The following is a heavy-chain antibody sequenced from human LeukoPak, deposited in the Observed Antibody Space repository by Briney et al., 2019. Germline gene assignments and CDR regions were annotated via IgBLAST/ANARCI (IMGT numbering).Heavy chain of an antibody. CDR1: GFTFSSYS. CDR3: ARVLYYDSSGSFGY. Sequence: GGSLRLSCAASGFTFSSYSMNWVRQAPGKGLEWVSYISSSSSTIYYADSVKGRFTISRDSAKNSLYLQMNSLRAEDTAVYYCARVLYYDSSGSFGYWGQGTLVTVSS. J-gene: IGHJ4*02. V-gene: IGHV3-48*01. D-gene: IGHD3-22*01. CDR2: ISSSSSTI.